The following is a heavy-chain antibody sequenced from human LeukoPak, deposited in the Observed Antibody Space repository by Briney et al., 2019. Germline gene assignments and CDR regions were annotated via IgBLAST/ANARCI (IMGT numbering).Heavy chain of an antibody. V-gene: IGHV4-4*07. J-gene: IGHJ4*02. CDR2: IYTSGST. Sequence: SETLSLTCTVSGGSISSYYWSWIRQPAGKGLEWIGRIYTSGSTNYIPSLKSRLTISVDTSKNQFSLRLSSVTAADTAVYYCARDAWFGAGRTFDYWGQGTLVTVSS. CDR1: GGSISSYY. CDR3: ARDAWFGAGRTFDY. D-gene: IGHD3-10*01.